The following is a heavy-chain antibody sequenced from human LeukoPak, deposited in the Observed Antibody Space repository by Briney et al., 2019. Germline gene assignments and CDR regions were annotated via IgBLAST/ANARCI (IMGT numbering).Heavy chain of an antibody. J-gene: IGHJ5*02. V-gene: IGHV4-34*01. CDR1: GGSFSGYY. Sequence: PSETLSLTCAVYGGSFSGYYWSWIRQPPGKGLEWIGEINHSGSTNYNPSPKSRVTISVDTSKNQFSLKLSSVTAADTAVYYCARGLDIVVVPAASAWFDPWGQGTLVTVSS. CDR3: ARGLDIVVVPAASAWFDP. D-gene: IGHD2-2*01. CDR2: INHSGST.